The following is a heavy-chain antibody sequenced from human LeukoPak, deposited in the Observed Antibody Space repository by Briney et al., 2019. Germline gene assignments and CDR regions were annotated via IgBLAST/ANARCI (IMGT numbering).Heavy chain of an antibody. J-gene: IGHJ4*02. Sequence: GGSLRLSCAASGFTFSSSAMSWVRQAPGKGLEWVSAISNNGGYTYYADSVQGRFTISRDNSKSTLCLQMNSLRAEDTAVYYCARSDYGDYVGTWAYWGQGTLVTVSS. CDR1: GFTFSSSA. V-gene: IGHV3-23*01. CDR3: ARSDYGDYVGTWAY. CDR2: ISNNGGYT. D-gene: IGHD4-17*01.